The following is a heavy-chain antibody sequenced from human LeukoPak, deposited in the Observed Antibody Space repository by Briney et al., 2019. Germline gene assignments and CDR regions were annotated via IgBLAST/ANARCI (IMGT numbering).Heavy chain of an antibody. D-gene: IGHD4-17*01. CDR3: AREGGEVTTSRPSLGWFDP. V-gene: IGHV4-39*02. CDR1: GDSISSSNSY. Sequence: SETLSLTCTVSGDSISSSNSYWGWIRQPPGKGLEWIGSIYYSGNTYYNASLKSRVTISVDTSKNQFSLKLTSVTAADTAVYYCAREGGEVTTSRPSLGWFDPWGQGTLVTVSS. CDR2: IYYSGNT. J-gene: IGHJ5*02.